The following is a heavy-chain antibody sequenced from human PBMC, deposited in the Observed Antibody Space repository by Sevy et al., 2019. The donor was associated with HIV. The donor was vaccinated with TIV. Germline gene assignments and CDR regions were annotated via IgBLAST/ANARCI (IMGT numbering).Heavy chain of an antibody. V-gene: IGHV3-23*01. CDR3: AKALNPALESMIEVIFRSLKGFDV. CDR1: RFTFNTHA. Sequence: GGSLRLSCAASRFTFNTHAMNWVRQAPGKGLEWVSVISGIGSSTYYSDSVKGRFTISRDNSKNTLYLQMNSLRADDMAVYYCAKALNPALESMIEVIFRSLKGFDVWGQGTMVTVSS. D-gene: IGHD3-22*01. CDR2: ISGIGSST. J-gene: IGHJ3*01.